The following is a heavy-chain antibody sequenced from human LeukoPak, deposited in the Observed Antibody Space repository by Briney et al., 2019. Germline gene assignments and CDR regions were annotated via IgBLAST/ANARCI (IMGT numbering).Heavy chain of an antibody. Sequence: SETLSLTCTVSGGSISSYYWSWIRQPPGKGLEWIGYIYYSGSTNYNPSLKSRVTISVDTSKNQSSLKLSSVTAADTAVYYCARLYSSGSDYWGQGTLVTVSS. V-gene: IGHV4-59*08. CDR3: ARLYSSGSDY. CDR1: GGSISSYY. J-gene: IGHJ4*02. CDR2: IYYSGST. D-gene: IGHD6-19*01.